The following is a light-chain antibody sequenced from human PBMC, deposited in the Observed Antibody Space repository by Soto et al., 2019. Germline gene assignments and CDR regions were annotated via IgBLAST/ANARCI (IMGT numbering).Light chain of an antibody. J-gene: IGKJ2*01. CDR1: QSVYGNY. CDR2: AAS. CDR3: QQYGSSLMYT. Sequence: EIVLTQSPGTLSLSPGDRATLSCRASQSVYGNYLAWYHQKPGQAPRLLMSAASSRATGIPERFSGSGSGTDFSLTISRLEPEDFAVYYCQQYGSSLMYTFGQGTKLEI. V-gene: IGKV3-20*01.